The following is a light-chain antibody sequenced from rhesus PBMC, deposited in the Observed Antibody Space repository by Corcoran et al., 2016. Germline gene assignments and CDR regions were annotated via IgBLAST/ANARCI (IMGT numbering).Light chain of an antibody. Sequence: DIQMTQSPSSLSASVGDRVTITCRASQGISSWLAWYQQKPGKAPKLLIYKASSLQSWVPSRFSGSGSGTDFPLPISSLQSEDFATYFCQQYNSAPLTFGGGTKVEIK. CDR3: QQYNSAPLT. V-gene: IGKV1-21*01. CDR1: QGISSW. J-gene: IGKJ4*01. CDR2: KAS.